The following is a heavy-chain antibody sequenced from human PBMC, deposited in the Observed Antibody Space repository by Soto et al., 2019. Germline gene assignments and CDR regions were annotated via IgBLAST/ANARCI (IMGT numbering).Heavy chain of an antibody. CDR3: ARSSVRGWSY. D-gene: IGHD3-10*02. V-gene: IGHV4-34*01. CDR1: VGSFSGYY. CDR2: ITHSGST. Sequence: SETLSLSCAFYVGSFSGYYWTWIRQPPGKGLESIGEITHSGSTNYNPSLKSRVTIAVDTSKNQFSLNLNSVTAADTAVYYCARSSVRGWSYWGKGTRVTVS. J-gene: IGHJ4*02.